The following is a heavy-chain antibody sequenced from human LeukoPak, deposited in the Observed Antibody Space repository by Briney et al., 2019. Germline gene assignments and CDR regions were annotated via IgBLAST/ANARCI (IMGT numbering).Heavy chain of an antibody. CDR1: GFTFSRFA. V-gene: IGHV3-23*01. D-gene: IGHD3-22*01. CDR3: ANDANYLDSSGYFIPFDY. CDR2: ISGNGLQT. Sequence: PGGSLRLSCSASGFTFSRFAMTWVRHLPGKGLEWVSTISGNGLQTFYADSVKGRFSVSRDNSVNIVYLQMDSLRADDSALYSCANDANYLDSSGYFIPFDYWGPGTLVTVAS. J-gene: IGHJ4*02.